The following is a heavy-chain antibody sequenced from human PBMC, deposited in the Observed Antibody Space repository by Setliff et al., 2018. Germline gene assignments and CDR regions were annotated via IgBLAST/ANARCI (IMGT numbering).Heavy chain of an antibody. CDR2: IIPILGIA. CDR3: ALYDYYYDADGPRNWFDP. J-gene: IGHJ5*02. Sequence: SVKVSCKASGGTFSSYAISWVRQAPGQGLEWMGGIIPILGIANYAQKFQDRVTLTRDTSIITAYMELSRLRSDDTALYYCALYDYYYDADGPRNWFDPWGQGTLVTVSS. CDR1: GGTFSSYA. V-gene: IGHV1-69*10. D-gene: IGHD3-22*01.